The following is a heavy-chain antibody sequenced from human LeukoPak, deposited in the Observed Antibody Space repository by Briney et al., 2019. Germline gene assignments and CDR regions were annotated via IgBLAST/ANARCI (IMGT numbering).Heavy chain of an antibody. CDR1: GFTFSSYA. CDR3: AKRSESLFDY. V-gene: IGHV3-23*01. Sequence: GGSLSLSCAASGFTFSSYAMSWVRQAPGKGLEWVSAISGSGGSTNYADSVKGRFTISRDNSKNTLYLQMNSLRAEDTAVYYCAKRSESLFDYWGQGTLVTVSS. J-gene: IGHJ4*02. D-gene: IGHD1-26*01. CDR2: ISGSGGST.